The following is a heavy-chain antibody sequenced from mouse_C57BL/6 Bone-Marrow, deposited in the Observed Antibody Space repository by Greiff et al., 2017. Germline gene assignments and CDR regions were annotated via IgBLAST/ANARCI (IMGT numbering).Heavy chain of an antibody. D-gene: IGHD2-1*01. J-gene: IGHJ1*03. CDR1: GYTFTSYW. V-gene: IGHV1-55*01. Sequence: VQLQQPGAELVKPGASVKMSCKASGYTFTSYWITWVKQRPGQGLEWIGDIYPGSGSTNYNEKFKSKATLTVDTSSSTAYMQLSSLTSEDSAVYYCARRYGSYDWYFDVWGTGTTVTVSS. CDR2: IYPGSGST. CDR3: ARRYGSYDWYFDV.